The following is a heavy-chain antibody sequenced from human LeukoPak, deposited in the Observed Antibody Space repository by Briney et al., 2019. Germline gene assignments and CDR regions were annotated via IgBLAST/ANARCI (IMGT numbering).Heavy chain of an antibody. CDR1: GCSISSGGYS. CDR3: ARVSTVGNYVHFDY. J-gene: IGHJ4*02. D-gene: IGHD4-11*01. V-gene: IGHV4-30-2*01. CDR2: IYHSGST. Sequence: PSETLSLTCAVSGCSISSGGYSWSWIRQPPGKGLEWIGYIYHSGSTYYNPSLKSRVTISVDRSKNQFSLKLSSVTAADTDVYYCARVSTVGNYVHFDYWGQGTLVTVSS.